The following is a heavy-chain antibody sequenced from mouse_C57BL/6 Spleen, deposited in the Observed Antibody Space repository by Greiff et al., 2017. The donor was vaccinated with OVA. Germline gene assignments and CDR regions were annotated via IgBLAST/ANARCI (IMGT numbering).Heavy chain of an antibody. Sequence: EVQLQQSGPELVKPGASVKISCKASGYTFTDYYMNWVKQSHGKSLEWIGDINPNNGGTSYNQKFKGKATLTVDKSSSTAYMQLSSLTSEDSAVYYCALWGNQCGYFDYWGQGTTLTVSS. J-gene: IGHJ2*01. CDR3: ALWGNQCGYFDY. CDR2: INPNNGGT. D-gene: IGHD2-1*01. V-gene: IGHV1-26*01. CDR1: GYTFTDYY.